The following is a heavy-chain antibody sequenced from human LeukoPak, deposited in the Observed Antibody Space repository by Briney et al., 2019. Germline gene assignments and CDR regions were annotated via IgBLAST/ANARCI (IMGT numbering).Heavy chain of an antibody. D-gene: IGHD4-11*01. Sequence: GGSLRLSCAASGFTFSSYAMSWVRQAPGKGLERVSAISGSGGSTYYADSVKGRFAISRDNSKNTLYLQMNSLRAEDTAVYYCAKDPVRRDTVTTSDWFDPWGQGTLVTVSS. J-gene: IGHJ5*02. V-gene: IGHV3-23*01. CDR1: GFTFSSYA. CDR3: AKDPVRRDTVTTSDWFDP. CDR2: ISGSGGST.